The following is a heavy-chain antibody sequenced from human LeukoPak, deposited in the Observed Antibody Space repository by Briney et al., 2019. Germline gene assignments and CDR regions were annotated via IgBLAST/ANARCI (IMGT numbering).Heavy chain of an antibody. CDR3: ARDGLLWFGELLSRMYYFDY. J-gene: IGHJ4*02. CDR2: ISYDGSNK. CDR1: GFTFSSYA. Sequence: PGGSLRLSCAASGFTFSSYAMHWVRQAPGKGLEWVAVISYDGSNKYYADSVKGRFTISRDNSKNTLYLQMNSLRAEDTAVYYCARDGLLWFGELLSRMYYFDYWGQGTLVTVSS. D-gene: IGHD3-10*01. V-gene: IGHV3-30-3*01.